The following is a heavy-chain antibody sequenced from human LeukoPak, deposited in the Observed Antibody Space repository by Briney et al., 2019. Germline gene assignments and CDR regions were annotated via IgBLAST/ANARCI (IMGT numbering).Heavy chain of an antibody. J-gene: IGHJ6*03. Sequence: ASVKVSCKASGYTFTSYGISWVRQATGQGLEWMGWMNPNSGNTGYAQKFQGRVTMTRDTSISTAYMELSSLRSEDTAVYYCASGRTIFYYYMDVWGKGTTVTVSS. D-gene: IGHD3-3*02. V-gene: IGHV1-8*02. CDR1: GYTFTSYG. CDR3: ASGRTIFYYYMDV. CDR2: MNPNSGNT.